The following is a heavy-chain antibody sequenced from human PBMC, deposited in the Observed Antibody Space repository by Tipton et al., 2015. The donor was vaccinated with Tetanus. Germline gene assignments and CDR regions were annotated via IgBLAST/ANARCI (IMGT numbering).Heavy chain of an antibody. V-gene: IGHV1-18*04. CDR2: ISTYIGNT. Sequence: QLVQSGAEAKKPGASVKVSCKASGYIFTNHPIAWVRQAPGHGLEWMGRISTYIGNTNYEQNFQCRVTMTTDTSTATAYMELRSLTSGDPAVYCGATSQGFRSGGACYPDCWGQGALVTVSS. CDR1: GYIFTNHP. CDR3: ATSQGFRSGGACYPDC. D-gene: IGHD2-15*01. J-gene: IGHJ4*02.